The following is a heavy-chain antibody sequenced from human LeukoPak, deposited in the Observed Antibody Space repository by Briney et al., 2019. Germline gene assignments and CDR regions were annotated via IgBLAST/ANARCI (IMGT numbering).Heavy chain of an antibody. CDR2: IYYSGST. Sequence: PSETLSLTCTVSGGSISSSSYYWGWIRQPPGKGLEWIGSIYYSGSTYYNPSLKSRVTISVDTSKNQFSLKLSSETAADTAVYYCARNRVEYYFDYWGQGTLVTVSS. CDR1: GGSISSSSYY. V-gene: IGHV4-39*07. CDR3: ARNRVEYYFDY. J-gene: IGHJ4*02. D-gene: IGHD3-10*01.